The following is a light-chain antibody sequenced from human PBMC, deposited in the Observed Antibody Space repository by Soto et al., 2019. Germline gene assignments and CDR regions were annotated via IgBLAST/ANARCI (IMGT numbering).Light chain of an antibody. CDR2: AAS. CDR1: QTVTSY. Sequence: DVQMTQSPSSLSASVGDSLTLTCRASQTVTSYLNWYQQKPGKAPKLLIYAASTLQSGVPSRFSGSGSGTEFTLTIISLQPEDFATYYCQQYKTYPWTFGQGTKV. J-gene: IGKJ1*01. V-gene: IGKV1-39*01. CDR3: QQYKTYPWT.